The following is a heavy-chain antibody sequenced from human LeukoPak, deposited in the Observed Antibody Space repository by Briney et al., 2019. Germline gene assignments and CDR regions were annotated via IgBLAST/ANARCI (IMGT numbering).Heavy chain of an antibody. V-gene: IGHV3-64*04. CDR3: AKDGPLTHPGIAVAAPVY. CDR1: RFSLNTYT. J-gene: IGHJ4*02. Sequence: GGALRLSCAHSRFSLNTYTMRWVCQAPREGVENVSGVSNNGGTKKYADSVKGRFTIARDNSKYTLYLQMNSLRAEDTAVYYCAKDGPLTHPGIAVAAPVYWGQGTLVTVSS. CDR2: VSNNGGTK. D-gene: IGHD6-19*01.